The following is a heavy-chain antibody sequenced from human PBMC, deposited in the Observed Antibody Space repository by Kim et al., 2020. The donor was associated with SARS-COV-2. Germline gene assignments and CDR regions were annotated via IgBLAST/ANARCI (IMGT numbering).Heavy chain of an antibody. CDR1: GFTFSSYA. D-gene: IGHD3-22*01. CDR2: ISYDGSNK. J-gene: IGHJ6*02. CDR3: AREYYYDSSGYYYGVGYYYYDGMDV. Sequence: GGSLRLSCAASGFTFSSYAMHWVRKAPGKGLEWVAVISYDGSNKYYADSVKGRFTIPRDNSKNTLYLQMNSLRAEDTAVYNCAREYYYDSSGYYYGVGYYYYDGMDVWGQGTTVTVSS. V-gene: IGHV3-30-3*01.